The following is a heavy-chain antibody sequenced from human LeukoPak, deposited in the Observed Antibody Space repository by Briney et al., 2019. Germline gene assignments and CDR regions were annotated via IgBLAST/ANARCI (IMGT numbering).Heavy chain of an antibody. CDR1: PFTFSNYA. V-gene: IGHV3-23*01. Sequence: PGGSLRLSCAASPFTFSNYAMTWVRQAPGKGLEWVSAISSSGGATYYADSVKGRFTISRDNSKNTLYLQMSSLRAEDTAVYFCAKEGGYYYDSSGYFAYWGQGTLVAVSS. CDR3: AKEGGYYYDSSGYFAY. D-gene: IGHD3-22*01. J-gene: IGHJ4*02. CDR2: ISSSGGAT.